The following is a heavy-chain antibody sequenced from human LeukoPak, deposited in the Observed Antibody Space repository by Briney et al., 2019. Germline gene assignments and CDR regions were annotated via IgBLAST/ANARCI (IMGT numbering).Heavy chain of an antibody. Sequence: PSETLSLTCTVSGGSISSSSYYWGWIRQPPGKGLEWIGSIYYSGSTYYNPSLKSRVTISVDTSKNHFSLKPSPVTAADTAVYYCARGDGDYGWFDPWGQGTLVTVSS. CDR2: IYYSGST. V-gene: IGHV4-39*07. J-gene: IGHJ5*02. CDR3: ARGDGDYGWFDP. D-gene: IGHD4-17*01. CDR1: GGSISSSSYY.